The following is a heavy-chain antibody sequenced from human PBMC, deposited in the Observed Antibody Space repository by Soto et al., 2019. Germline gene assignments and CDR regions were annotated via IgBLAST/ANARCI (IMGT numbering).Heavy chain of an antibody. V-gene: IGHV1-2*02. J-gene: IGHJ5*02. CDR3: ARDKATVTTYDPRFSRPQGFDP. CDR2: INPNSGGT. CDR1: GYAFTGCY. Sequence: ASVKVSCKASGYAFTGCYMHCVRQAPGQGLEWMGWINPNSGGTNYAQKFQGRVTMTRDTSISTAYMELSRLRSDDTAVYYCARDKATVTTYDPRFSRPQGFDPWGQGTLVTVSS. D-gene: IGHD4-17*01.